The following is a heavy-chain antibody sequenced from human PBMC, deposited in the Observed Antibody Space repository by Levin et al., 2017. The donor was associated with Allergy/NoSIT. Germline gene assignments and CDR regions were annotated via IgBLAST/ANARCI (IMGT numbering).Heavy chain of an antibody. CDR1: GGSFSTYY. J-gene: IGHJ4*02. V-gene: IGHV4-34*01. D-gene: IGHD2-15*01. CDR2: INHSGNT. Sequence: SQTLSLPCAVYGGSFSTYYWSWIRQPPGKGLEWIGEINHSGNTNHNPSLKSRVTISIDTSKNQFSLKLTSVTAADTAVYYCAKSSSPVHFDYWGQGTLVTVSS. CDR3: AKSSSPVHFDY.